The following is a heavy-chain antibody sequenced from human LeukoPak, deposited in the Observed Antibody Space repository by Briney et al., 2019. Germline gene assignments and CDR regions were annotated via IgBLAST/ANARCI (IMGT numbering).Heavy chain of an antibody. CDR3: AKQATGLHSGSSDYFDY. V-gene: IGHV3-30*04. CDR2: ISSDGSSK. J-gene: IGHJ4*02. D-gene: IGHD1-26*01. CDR1: GFTLSSYA. Sequence: GGSLRLSCAASGFTLSSYAMHWVRQAPGKGLEWVAVISSDGSSKYYANSVKGRFTTSRDNSKNTLYLQMNSLRTEDTAVYYCAKQATGLHSGSSDYFDYWGQGTLVTVSS.